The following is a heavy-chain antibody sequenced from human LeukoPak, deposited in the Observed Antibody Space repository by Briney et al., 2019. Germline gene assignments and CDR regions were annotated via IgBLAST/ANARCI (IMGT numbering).Heavy chain of an antibody. Sequence: SETLSLTCTVSGGSISSYYWSWIRQPPGKGLEWIGYIYYSGSTNYNPSLKSRVTISVDTSKNQFSLKLSSVTAADTAVYYCARDRGWLNPYNWFDPWGQGTLVTVSS. J-gene: IGHJ5*02. CDR1: GGSISSYY. V-gene: IGHV4-59*01. CDR3: ARDRGWLNPYNWFDP. D-gene: IGHD5-12*01. CDR2: IYYSGST.